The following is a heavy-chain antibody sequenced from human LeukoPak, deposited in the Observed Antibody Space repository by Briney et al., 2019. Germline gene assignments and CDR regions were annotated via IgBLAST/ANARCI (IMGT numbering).Heavy chain of an antibody. CDR1: GGSISSYY. J-gene: IGHJ3*02. CDR3: ARLSKVGAFDI. D-gene: IGHD2-2*01. Sequence: SETLSLTCTVSGGSISSYYWSWIRQPPGKGLEWIGYIYYSGGTNYNPSLKSRVTISVDTSKNQFSLKLSSVTAADTAVYYCARLSKVGAFDIWGQGTMVTVSS. V-gene: IGHV4-59*01. CDR2: IYYSGGT.